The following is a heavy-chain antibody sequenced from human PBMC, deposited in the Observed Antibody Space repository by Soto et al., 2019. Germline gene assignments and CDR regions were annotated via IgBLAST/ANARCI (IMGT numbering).Heavy chain of an antibody. V-gene: IGHV3-11*05. J-gene: IGHJ4*02. Sequence: QVQLVESGGDLVKPGGSLRLSCAASGFTFSAYYMTWIRQAPGKGLEWLSYISSRSNYTDYADSVKGRFTTSRDNAKNALLLQMNSLRADDTAVYYCARVLSGTRSFDYWGQGTLLTVSS. CDR1: GFTFSAYY. CDR3: ARVLSGTRSFDY. CDR2: ISSRSNYT. D-gene: IGHD5-12*01.